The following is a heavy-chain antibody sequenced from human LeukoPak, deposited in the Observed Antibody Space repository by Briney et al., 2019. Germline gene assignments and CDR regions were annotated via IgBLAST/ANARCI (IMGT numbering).Heavy chain of an antibody. CDR1: GFTFSDYI. Sequence: PGGSLRLSCVASGFTFSDYILDWVRQAPGKGLEWVGRIRKKEKSYSTEYVASVKGRFTISRDDLKKTLYLDMNSLQTEDTAVYYCSRDGSGSDDSAYDIWGPGTTVTVSS. CDR3: SRDGSGSDDSAYDI. V-gene: IGHV3-72*01. J-gene: IGHJ3*02. CDR2: IRKKEKSYST. D-gene: IGHD3-10*01.